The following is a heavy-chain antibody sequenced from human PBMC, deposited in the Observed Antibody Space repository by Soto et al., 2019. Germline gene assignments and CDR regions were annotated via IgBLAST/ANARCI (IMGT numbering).Heavy chain of an antibody. V-gene: IGHV3-23*01. J-gene: IGHJ6*02. CDR1: GFTFSSYA. CDR3: AKDRIAAAGSAPGYYGMDV. D-gene: IGHD6-13*01. Sequence: GGSLRLSCAASGFTFSSYAMSWVRQAPGKGLEWVSAISGSGGSTYYADSVKGRFTISRDNSKNTLYLQMNSLRAEDTAVYYCAKDRIAAAGSAPGYYGMDVWGQGTTVTVSS. CDR2: ISGSGGST.